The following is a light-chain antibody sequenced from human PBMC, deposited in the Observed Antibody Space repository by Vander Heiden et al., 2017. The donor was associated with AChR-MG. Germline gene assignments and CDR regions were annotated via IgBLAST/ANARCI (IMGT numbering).Light chain of an antibody. Sequence: DIQMTQSPSTLSASVGDRVTITCRASQSISSWLAWYQQKPGKAPKVLIYKASTLESGVPSRFSGSGSGTEFTLTISSLQPDDFATYYCQHYNTYPWTFGQGAKVEI. CDR1: QSISSW. V-gene: IGKV1-5*03. CDR2: KAS. J-gene: IGKJ1*01. CDR3: QHYNTYPWT.